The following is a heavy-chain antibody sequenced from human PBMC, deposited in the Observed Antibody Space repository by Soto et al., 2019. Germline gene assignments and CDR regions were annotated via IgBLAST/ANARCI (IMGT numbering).Heavy chain of an antibody. V-gene: IGHV3-30*18. CDR1: GFTFSSYG. CDR3: AKLPSSSSPDFGY. D-gene: IGHD6-6*01. Sequence: QVQLVESGGGVVQPGRSLRLSCAASGFTFSSYGMHWVRQAPGKGLEWVAVISYDGSNKYYADSVKGRFTISRDNSKNTLYLQMNSLRAEDTAVYYCAKLPSSSSPDFGYWGQGTLVTVSS. CDR2: ISYDGSNK. J-gene: IGHJ4*02.